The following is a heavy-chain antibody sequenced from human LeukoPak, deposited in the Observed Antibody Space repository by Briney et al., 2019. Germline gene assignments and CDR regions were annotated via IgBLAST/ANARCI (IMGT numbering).Heavy chain of an antibody. J-gene: IGHJ3*02. CDR1: GFTFSNSW. CDR2: ISSSSSTI. CDR3: AREGAMGTPGAFDI. Sequence: PGGSLRLSCAGSGFTFSNSWMGWVRQAPGKGLGWVSYISSSSSTIYYADSVKGRFTISRDNAKNSLYLQMNSLRAEDTAVYYCAREGAMGTPGAFDIWGQGTMVTVSS. V-gene: IGHV3-48*04. D-gene: IGHD5-18*01.